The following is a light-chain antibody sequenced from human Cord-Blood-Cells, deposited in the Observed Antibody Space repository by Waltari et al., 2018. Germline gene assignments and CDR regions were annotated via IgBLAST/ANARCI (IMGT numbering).Light chain of an antibody. CDR1: QSVSSY. CDR2: DAS. V-gene: IGKV3-11*01. J-gene: IGKJ5*01. Sequence: EILLTQSPATLSLSPGERATLPCRASQSVSSYLAWYQQKPGQAPRLLIYDASNRATGIPARFSGSGSGTDFTLTISSLEPEDFAVYYCQQRSNWPPPTFGQGTRLEIK. CDR3: QQRSNWPPPT.